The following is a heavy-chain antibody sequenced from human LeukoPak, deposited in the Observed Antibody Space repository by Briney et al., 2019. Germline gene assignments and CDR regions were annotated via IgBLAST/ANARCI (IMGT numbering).Heavy chain of an antibody. CDR3: ARRSDYGYDY. V-gene: IGHV3-33*01. J-gene: IGHJ4*02. CDR2: IWYDGSNK. D-gene: IGHD5-18*01. Sequence: GGSLRLSCTASGFTFSNYDMHWVRQAPGKGLEWVAVIWYDGSNKYYADSVKGRFTISRDNSKNTLYLQMNSLRAEDTAVYYCARRSDYGYDYWGQGTLVTVSS. CDR1: GFTFSNYD.